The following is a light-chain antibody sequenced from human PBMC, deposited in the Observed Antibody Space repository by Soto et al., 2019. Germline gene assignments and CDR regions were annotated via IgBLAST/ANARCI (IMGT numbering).Light chain of an antibody. CDR2: RDG. CDR3: AVWDNSMTAWV. CDR1: SSNIGSNY. V-gene: IGLV1-47*01. J-gene: IGLJ3*02. Sequence: QAVVTQPPSASGTPGQTVTISCSGSSSNIGSNYVYWYQHFPGTAPRLLIFRDGQRPSGVPARFFGSKSDTSASLAITGLRSEDEAHYYCAVWDNSMTAWVFGGGTQLTVL.